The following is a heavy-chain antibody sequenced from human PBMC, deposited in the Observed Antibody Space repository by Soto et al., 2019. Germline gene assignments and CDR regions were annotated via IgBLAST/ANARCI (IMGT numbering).Heavy chain of an antibody. D-gene: IGHD6-19*01. CDR1: GYTFTSYY. J-gene: IGHJ4*02. Sequence: ASVKVSCKASGYTFTSYYMHWVRQAPGQGLEWMGIINPSGGSTSYAQKFQGRVTMTRDTSTSTVYMELSSLRSEDTAVYYCAGLLGLDSSGWYYFDYWGQGTLVTVSS. V-gene: IGHV1-46*01. CDR2: INPSGGST. CDR3: AGLLGLDSSGWYYFDY.